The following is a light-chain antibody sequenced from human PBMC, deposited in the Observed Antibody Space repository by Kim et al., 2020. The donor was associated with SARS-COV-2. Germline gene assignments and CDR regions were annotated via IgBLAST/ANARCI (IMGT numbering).Light chain of an antibody. V-gene: IGKV1-13*02. Sequence: AIQLTQSPSSLSASVGDRVTITCRASQGISSALAWYQQKPGKAPKLLIYDASSLESGVPSRFSGSGSGTDFTLTISSLQPEDFATYYCQQFNYPLTFGGGTKVDIK. CDR3: QQFNYPLT. J-gene: IGKJ4*01. CDR2: DAS. CDR1: QGISSA.